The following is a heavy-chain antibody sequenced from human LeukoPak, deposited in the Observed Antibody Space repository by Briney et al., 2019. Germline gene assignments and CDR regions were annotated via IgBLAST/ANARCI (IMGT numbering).Heavy chain of an antibody. J-gene: IGHJ4*02. V-gene: IGHV3-23*01. CDR2: ISGSGETT. CDR3: AKAPNFGVVIIVDY. D-gene: IGHD3-3*01. Sequence: GGSLRLSCAASGFTLRSSAMTWVRQAPGKGLEWVSDISGSGETTFYADSVKGRFTISRDNSKNTLYLQMNSLRAEDTAVYYCAKAPNFGVVIIVDYRGQGTLVTVSS. CDR1: GFTLRSSA.